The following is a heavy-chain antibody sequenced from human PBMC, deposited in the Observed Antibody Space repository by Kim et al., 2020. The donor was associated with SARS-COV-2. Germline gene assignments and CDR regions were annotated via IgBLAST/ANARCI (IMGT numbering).Heavy chain of an antibody. CDR3: AKDPYYGSGSYQDRISRDY. CDR2: ISGSGGST. CDR1: GFTFSSYA. D-gene: IGHD3-10*01. Sequence: GGSLRLSCAASGFTFSSYAMSWVRQAPGKGLEWVSAISGSGGSTYYADSVKGRFTISRDNSKNTLYLQMNSLRAEDTAVYYCAKDPYYGSGSYQDRISRDYWGQGTLVTVSS. J-gene: IGHJ4*02. V-gene: IGHV3-23*01.